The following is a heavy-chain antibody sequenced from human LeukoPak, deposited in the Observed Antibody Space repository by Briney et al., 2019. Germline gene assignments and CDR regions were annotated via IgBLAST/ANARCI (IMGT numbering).Heavy chain of an antibody. V-gene: IGHV4-34*01. D-gene: IGHD2-15*01. Sequence: NPPETLSLTCAVYGGSFSGYYWSWIRQPPGKGLEWIGEINHSGSTNYNPSLKSRVTISVDTSKNQFSLKLSSVTAADTAVYYCARGGGYWGQGTLVTVSS. CDR2: INHSGST. J-gene: IGHJ4*02. CDR1: GGSFSGYY. CDR3: ARGGGY.